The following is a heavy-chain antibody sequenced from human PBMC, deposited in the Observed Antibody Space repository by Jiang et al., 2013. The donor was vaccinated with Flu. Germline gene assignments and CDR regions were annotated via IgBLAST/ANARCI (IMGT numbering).Heavy chain of an antibody. J-gene: IGHJ4*02. CDR1: GTFSSYA. V-gene: IGHV1-69*01. Sequence: GTFSSYAISWVRQAPGQGLEWMGGIIPIFGTANYAQKFQGRVTITADESTSTAYMELSSLRSEDTAVYYCAAHVDTAMVTFDYWGQGTLVTVSS. CDR2: IIPIFGTA. CDR3: AAHVDTAMVTFDY. D-gene: IGHD5-18*01.